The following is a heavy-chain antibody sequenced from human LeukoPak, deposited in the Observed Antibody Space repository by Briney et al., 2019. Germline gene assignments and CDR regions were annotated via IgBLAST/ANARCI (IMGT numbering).Heavy chain of an antibody. Sequence: SETLSLTCTVSGGSISSSSYYWGWIRQPPGKGLEWIGSIYYSGSTYYNPSLKSRITISVDTSKNQFSLKLSSVTAADTAVYYCARQGSGWYYFDYWGQGTLVTVSS. CDR2: IYYSGST. J-gene: IGHJ4*02. V-gene: IGHV4-39*01. D-gene: IGHD6-19*01. CDR3: ARQGSGWYYFDY. CDR1: GGSISSSSYY.